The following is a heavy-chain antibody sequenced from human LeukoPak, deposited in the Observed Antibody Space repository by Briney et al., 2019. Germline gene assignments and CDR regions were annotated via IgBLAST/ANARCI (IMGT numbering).Heavy chain of an antibody. Sequence: PSETLSLTCAVYGGSFSGYYWSWIRQPPGKGLEWIGEINHSGSTNYNPSLKSRVTISVDTSKNQFSLKLSSVTAADTAVYYCASVGWDSYYFDYWGQGTLVTVSS. CDR3: ASVGWDSYYFDY. D-gene: IGHD1-26*01. CDR2: INHSGST. CDR1: GGSFSGYY. V-gene: IGHV4-34*01. J-gene: IGHJ4*02.